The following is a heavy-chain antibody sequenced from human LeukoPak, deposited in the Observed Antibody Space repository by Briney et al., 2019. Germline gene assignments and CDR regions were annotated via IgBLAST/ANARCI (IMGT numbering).Heavy chain of an antibody. CDR2: ISPYNGNT. Sequence: ASVRVCCKASGYTFTSFGIGWVRPAPGQGLEWMGWISPYNGNTNYPQKVQGRITVTTDTSTSTAYMEPRSLRSDDTAVYYCARDKNHYDTRGDFWGQGTLVTVSS. CDR3: ARDKNHYDTRGDF. J-gene: IGHJ4*02. CDR1: GYTFTSFG. D-gene: IGHD3-22*01. V-gene: IGHV1-18*01.